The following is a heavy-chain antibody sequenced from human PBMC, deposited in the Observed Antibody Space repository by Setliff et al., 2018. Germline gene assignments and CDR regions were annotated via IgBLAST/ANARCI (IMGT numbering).Heavy chain of an antibody. CDR3: ARVVISGWWFDP. Sequence: SETLSLTCTVSGGSISSYYWSWIRQPPGKGLEWIGYMYYSGSTNYNPSLKSRVTISVDTSKNQFSLKLSSVTAADTAVYYCARVVISGWWFDPWGQGTLVTVSS. CDR2: MYYSGST. J-gene: IGHJ5*02. CDR1: GGSISSYY. V-gene: IGHV4-59*01. D-gene: IGHD3-22*01.